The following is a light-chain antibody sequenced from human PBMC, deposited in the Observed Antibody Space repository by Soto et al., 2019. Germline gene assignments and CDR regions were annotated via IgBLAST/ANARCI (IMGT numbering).Light chain of an antibody. Sequence: EIVMTQSPATLSVSPGERATLSCRASQSVSSNLAWYQQKPGQAPGLLIYGASPRATGIPARFSGSGSGTEFTLTISSLQSEDFAVYYCQQYNNWPRTFGQGTKVDIK. CDR2: GAS. V-gene: IGKV3-15*01. CDR3: QQYNNWPRT. J-gene: IGKJ1*01. CDR1: QSVSSN.